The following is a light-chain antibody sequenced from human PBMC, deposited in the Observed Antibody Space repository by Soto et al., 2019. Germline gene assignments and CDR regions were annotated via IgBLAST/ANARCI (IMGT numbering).Light chain of an antibody. CDR1: QSVRSN. Sequence: EIVMTQSPATLSVSPGERATLSCRASQSVRSNLAWYQQKPGQAPRLLIHGASTRATGIPARFSGSGSGTEFTLTITSQQSEDFAVYYCHQSNDWPYTFGQGTKLEIK. J-gene: IGKJ2*01. V-gene: IGKV3-15*01. CDR2: GAS. CDR3: HQSNDWPYT.